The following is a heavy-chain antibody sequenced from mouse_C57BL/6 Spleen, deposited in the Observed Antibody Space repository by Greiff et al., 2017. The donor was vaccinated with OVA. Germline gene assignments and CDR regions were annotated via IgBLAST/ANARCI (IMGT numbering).Heavy chain of an antibody. J-gene: IGHJ3*01. CDR3: ARPPSLSRGLFAY. CDR1: GYTFTSYW. CDR2: IDPSDSYT. D-gene: IGHD2-3*01. Sequence: QVQLKQPGAELVKPGASVKLSCKASGYTFTSYWMQWVKQRPGQGLEWIGEIDPSDSYTNYNQKFKGKATLTVDTSSSTAYMQLSSLTSEDSAVYYCARPPSLSRGLFAYWGQGTLVTVSA. V-gene: IGHV1-50*01.